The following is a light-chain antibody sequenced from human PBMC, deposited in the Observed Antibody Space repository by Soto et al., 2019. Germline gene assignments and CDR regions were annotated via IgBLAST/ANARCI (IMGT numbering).Light chain of an antibody. J-gene: IGKJ5*01. V-gene: IGKV3-11*01. CDR2: DAS. Sequence: EIVLTQSPATLSLSPGERATPSCRASQIISSSLAWYQQKPGQAPRLLISDASNRATGIPARFSGSGSGTDFTLTISSLEPEDFAVYYCQQRSNWPPITFGQGTRLEIK. CDR3: QQRSNWPPIT. CDR1: QIISSS.